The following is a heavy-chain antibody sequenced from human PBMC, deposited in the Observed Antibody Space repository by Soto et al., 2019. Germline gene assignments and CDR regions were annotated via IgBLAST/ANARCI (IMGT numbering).Heavy chain of an antibody. D-gene: IGHD3-10*01. V-gene: IGHV1-69*01. CDR3: ASFDGSLVRGGRSSPYEMDV. Sequence: QVLLVQSGPEVKKPGSSVKVSCKASGGTFNNYAINWVRQAPGKGHEWMGGIIPTFGTGNHAQKFQGRVTSTADESTTKAYKELNSLRSEDTAIYYCASFDGSLVRGGRSSPYEMDVWGQGTTVIVS. J-gene: IGHJ6*02. CDR1: GGTFNNYA. CDR2: IIPTFGTG.